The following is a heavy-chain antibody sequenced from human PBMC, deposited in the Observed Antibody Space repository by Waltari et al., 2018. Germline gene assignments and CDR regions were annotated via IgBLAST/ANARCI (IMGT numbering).Heavy chain of an antibody. CDR2: IYHSGST. J-gene: IGHJ4*02. Sequence: LSLTCSVSGYSIGSGYYWGWIRQPPGKGLEWIGSIYHSGSTYYNPSLGSRVTISIDTSKNQFSLKLSSVTAADTAVYHCAKSVSGNPQIDCWGQGTLVTVSS. CDR1: GYSIGSGYY. CDR3: AKSVSGNPQIDC. V-gene: IGHV4-38-2*01. D-gene: IGHD6-19*01.